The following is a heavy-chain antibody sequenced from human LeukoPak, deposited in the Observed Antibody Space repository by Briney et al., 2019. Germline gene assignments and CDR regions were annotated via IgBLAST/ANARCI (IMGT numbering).Heavy chain of an antibody. D-gene: IGHD6-19*01. V-gene: IGHV3-7*01. CDR1: GFTFSTYW. J-gene: IGHJ4*02. CDR2: IKPDGSEK. CDR3: ARDRGGSVWYEFES. Sequence: PGGSLRLSCADSGFTFSTYWMSWVRQVPGKGLEWLASIKPDGSEKYYVDSVKGRFTISRDNAKNSLYLQLNSLRAEDTALFYCARDRGGSVWYEFESWGQGTLVSVSS.